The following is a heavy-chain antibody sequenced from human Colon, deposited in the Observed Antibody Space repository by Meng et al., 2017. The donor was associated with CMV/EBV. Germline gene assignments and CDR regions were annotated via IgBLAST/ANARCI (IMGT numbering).Heavy chain of an antibody. CDR1: GFTFTTYA. J-gene: IGHJ4*02. V-gene: IGHV1-3*01. CDR2: INLGHGNT. Sequence: QVQLVPSGAEVKKPGASVMVSCKASGFTFTTYAIHWVRQAPEQRREWMGWINLGHGNTEYSQKFQGRITLTRDTSANIAYMELSSLRSEDTAVYYCVRERGYNGYDYHRSFDYWGQGTLVTVSS. D-gene: IGHD5-12*01. CDR3: VRERGYNGYDYHRSFDY.